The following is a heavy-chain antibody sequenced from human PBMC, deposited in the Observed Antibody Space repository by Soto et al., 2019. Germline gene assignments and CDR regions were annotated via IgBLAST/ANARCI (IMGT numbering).Heavy chain of an antibody. CDR2: IYSGGST. CDR1: GFTVSSNY. J-gene: IGHJ5*02. Sequence: GGSLRLSCAASGFTVSSNYMSWVRQAPGKGLEWVSVIYSGGSTYYADSVRGRFTISRDNSKNTLYLQMNSLRAEDTAVYYCARDSRYSSSWYPNWFDPWGQGTLVTVSS. D-gene: IGHD6-13*01. CDR3: ARDSRYSSSWYPNWFDP. V-gene: IGHV3-66*01.